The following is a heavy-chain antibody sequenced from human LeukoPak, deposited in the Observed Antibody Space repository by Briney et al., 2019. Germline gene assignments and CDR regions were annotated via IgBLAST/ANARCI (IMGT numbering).Heavy chain of an antibody. V-gene: IGHV4-59*01. D-gene: IGHD3-10*01. J-gene: IGHJ4*02. CDR1: GGSISSYY. CDR2: IYYSGST. CDR3: ARVDVRFGELPS. Sequence: SETLSLTCTVSGGSISSYYWSWIRQPPGKGLEWIGYIYYSGSTNYNPSLKSRVTISVETSKNQFSLKLSSVTAADTAVYYCARVDVRFGELPSWGQGTLVTVSS.